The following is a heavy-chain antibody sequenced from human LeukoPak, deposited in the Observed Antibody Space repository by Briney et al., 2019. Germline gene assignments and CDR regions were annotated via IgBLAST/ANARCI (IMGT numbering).Heavy chain of an antibody. Sequence: ASVKVSCKASGYTFTSYGISWVRQAPGQGLEWMGWISAYNGNTNYAQKLQGRVTMTTDTSTGTAYMELRSLRSDDTDVYYCARDFREGPVDYWGQGTLVTVSS. CDR2: ISAYNGNT. J-gene: IGHJ4*02. CDR3: ARDFREGPVDY. V-gene: IGHV1-18*01. CDR1: GYTFTSYG.